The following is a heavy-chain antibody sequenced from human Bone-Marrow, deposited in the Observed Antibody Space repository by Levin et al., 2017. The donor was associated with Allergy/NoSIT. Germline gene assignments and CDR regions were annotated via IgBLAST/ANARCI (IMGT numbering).Heavy chain of an antibody. J-gene: IGHJ4*02. V-gene: IGHV3-11*01. CDR3: ARVGSTGKAFSY. Sequence: GGSLRLSCAASGFTFSDYYMSWIRQAPGKGLEWVSHISSSGGTIYSADSVKGRFTISRDNAANSLYLQMNSLRVEDTAVYYCARVGSTGKAFSYWGQGTLVTVSS. D-gene: IGHD2-2*01. CDR1: GFTFSDYY. CDR2: ISSSGGTI.